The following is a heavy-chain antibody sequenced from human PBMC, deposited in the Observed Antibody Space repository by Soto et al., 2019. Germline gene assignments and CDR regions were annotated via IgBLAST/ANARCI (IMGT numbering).Heavy chain of an antibody. CDR3: ARGDIVVVVAAKDY. CDR1: GFTFSSYA. Sequence: QVQLVESGGGVVQPGRSLRLSCAASGFTFSSYAMHWVRQAPGKGLEWVAVISYDGSNKYYADSVKDRFTISRDNSKNTLYLQMNSLRAEDTAVYYCARGDIVVVVAAKDYWGQGTLVTVSS. CDR2: ISYDGSNK. J-gene: IGHJ4*02. D-gene: IGHD2-15*01. V-gene: IGHV3-30-3*01.